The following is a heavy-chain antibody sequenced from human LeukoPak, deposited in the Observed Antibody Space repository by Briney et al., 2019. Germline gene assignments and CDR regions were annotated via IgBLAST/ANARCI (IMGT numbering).Heavy chain of an antibody. J-gene: IGHJ1*01. D-gene: IGHD2-15*01. Sequence: GGSLRLSCAASGFTFSSYAMSWVRQAPGKGLEWVSAISGSGGSTYYADSVKGRFTVSRDNSKNTLYLQMNSLRAEDAAVYYCAQQVGYCSSGNCYFTYWGQGTLVTVSS. V-gene: IGHV3-23*01. CDR2: ISGSGGST. CDR1: GFTFSSYA. CDR3: AQQVGYCSSGNCYFTY.